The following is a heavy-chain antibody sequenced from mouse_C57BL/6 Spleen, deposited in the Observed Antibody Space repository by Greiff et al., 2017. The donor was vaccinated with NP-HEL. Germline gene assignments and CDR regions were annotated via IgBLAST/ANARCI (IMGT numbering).Heavy chain of an antibody. CDR1: GFTFSSYA. Sequence: EVHLVESGGGLVKPGGSLKLSCAASGFTFSSYAMSWVRQTPEKRLEWVATISDGGSYTYYPDNVKGRFTISRDNAKNNLYLQMSHLKSEDTAMYYCARDRDDGSPYYFDYWGQGTTLTVSS. V-gene: IGHV5-4*01. D-gene: IGHD1-1*01. CDR2: ISDGGSYT. CDR3: ARDRDDGSPYYFDY. J-gene: IGHJ2*01.